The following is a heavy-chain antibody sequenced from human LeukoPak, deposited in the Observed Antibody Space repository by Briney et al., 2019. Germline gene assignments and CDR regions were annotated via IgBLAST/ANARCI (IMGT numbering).Heavy chain of an antibody. CDR2: IYGGGST. Sequence: GGSLRLSCAASGFTVSSNYMSWVRQAPGKGLEWVSVIYGGGSTYYADSVKGRFTISRDNSKNTLYLQMNSLRAEDTAVYYCARAAAGTRVRYFDYWGQGTLVTVSS. D-gene: IGHD6-13*01. CDR1: GFTVSSNY. J-gene: IGHJ4*02. V-gene: IGHV3-53*01. CDR3: ARAAAGTRVRYFDY.